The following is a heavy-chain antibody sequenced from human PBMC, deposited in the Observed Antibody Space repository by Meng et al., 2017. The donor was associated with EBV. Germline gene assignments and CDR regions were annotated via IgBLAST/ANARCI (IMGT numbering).Heavy chain of an antibody. J-gene: IGHJ4*02. V-gene: IGHV1-69*01. CDR3: ASESGRGFTPDY. Sequence: QVHWVRSGVEVKKPGSSVKVSFRTSGGTFRSDDVSWVRQAPGQGLEWMGGLIPMVGAPHYAQKFQGRVTIIADESTSTHSMELNSLRSEDTAMYYCASESGRGFTPDYWGQGTLVTVSS. CDR2: LIPMVGAP. D-gene: IGHD3-10*01. CDR1: GGTFRSDD.